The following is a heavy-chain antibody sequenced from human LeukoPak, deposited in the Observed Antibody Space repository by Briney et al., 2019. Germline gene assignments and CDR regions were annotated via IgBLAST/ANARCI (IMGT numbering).Heavy chain of an antibody. CDR3: VKLSSGWFGDF. CDR1: GFTFSTYA. V-gene: IGHV3-23*01. J-gene: IGHJ4*02. D-gene: IGHD6-19*01. Sequence: PGGSLRLSCAVSGFTFSTYAMTWVRQAPGKGLKWVSAISENGDTYYVDSVKGRFTISRDFSKNTPYLQMNSLRAEDTAVYYCVKLSSGWFGDFWGQGTLVTVSA. CDR2: ISENGDT.